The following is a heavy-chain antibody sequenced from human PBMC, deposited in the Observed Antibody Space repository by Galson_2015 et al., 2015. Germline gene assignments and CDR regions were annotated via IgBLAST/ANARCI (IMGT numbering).Heavy chain of an antibody. V-gene: IGHV3-23*01. CDR3: AKSDCPTVTPVRAFDM. CDR1: GFTFSSYA. D-gene: IGHD4-17*01. CDR2: ISGSGGST. Sequence: SLRLSCATSGFTFSSYAMSWVRQAPGEGLEWVSGISGSGGSTHYADSVKGRFTISRDNSKNTLYLQMNSLRAEDTAVYYCAKSDCPTVTPVRAFDMWGQGTMVTVSS. J-gene: IGHJ3*02.